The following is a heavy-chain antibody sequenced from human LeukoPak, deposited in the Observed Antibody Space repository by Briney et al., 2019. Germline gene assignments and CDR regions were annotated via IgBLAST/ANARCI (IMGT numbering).Heavy chain of an antibody. CDR2: ISSSGSTI. D-gene: IGHD3-10*01. CDR1: GFTFSDYY. V-gene: IGHV3-11*01. CDR3: AREWVKRITMVRHLRYGMDV. J-gene: IGHJ6*02. Sequence: GGSLRLSCAASGFTFSDYYMCWIRQAPGKGLEWVSYISSSGSTIYYADSVKGRFTISRDNAKNSLYLQMNSLGAEDTAVYYCAREWVKRITMVRHLRYGMDVWGQGTTVTVSS.